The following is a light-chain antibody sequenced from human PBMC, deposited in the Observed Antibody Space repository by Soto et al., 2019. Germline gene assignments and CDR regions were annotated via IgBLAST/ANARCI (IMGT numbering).Light chain of an antibody. CDR3: QQSYSTPRLT. J-gene: IGKJ4*01. CDR1: QTISDY. CDR2: GSS. V-gene: IGKV1-39*01. Sequence: DIQMTQSPPSLSASVGDRVTITCRASQTISDYLHWYQQKPGKAPTLLIYGSSSLQTGVPPRFSGSGSGTEFTLTISSLQPEDFATYYCQQSYSTPRLTFGGGTKVEI.